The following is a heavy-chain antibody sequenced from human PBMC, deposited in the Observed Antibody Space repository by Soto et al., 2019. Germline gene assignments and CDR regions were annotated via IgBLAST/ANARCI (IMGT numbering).Heavy chain of an antibody. CDR2: IYWDDDK. CDR3: AHSTRYGDYAL. J-gene: IGHJ3*01. V-gene: IGHV2-5*02. Sequence: QITLKESGPTLVKPTQTLTLTCTFSGFSLRTSGVGVGWIRQPPGKALEWLALIYWDDDKRYSPSLKSRLAVTKDTSKNQVVLTMTNMDPVDTATYYCAHSTRYGDYALWGQGTMVIVSS. D-gene: IGHD4-17*01. CDR1: GFSLRTSGVG.